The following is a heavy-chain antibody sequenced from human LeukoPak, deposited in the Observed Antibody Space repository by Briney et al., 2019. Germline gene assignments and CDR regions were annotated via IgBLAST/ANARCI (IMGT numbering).Heavy chain of an antibody. CDR2: VYPGDSDT. Sequence: GESLKISCQASGYSFTTYWIAWVRQLPGKGLEWMGRVYPGDSDTRYSPSFQGQVTISVDKSITTAYLQWSSLKASDTAIYYCARLSYSSRPMDVWGKGTTVIVSS. J-gene: IGHJ6*03. V-gene: IGHV5-51*01. D-gene: IGHD6-13*01. CDR1: GYSFTTYW. CDR3: ARLSYSSRPMDV.